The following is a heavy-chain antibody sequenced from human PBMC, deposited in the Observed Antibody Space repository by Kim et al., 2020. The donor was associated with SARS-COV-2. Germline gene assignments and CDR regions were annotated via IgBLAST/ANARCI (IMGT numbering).Heavy chain of an antibody. J-gene: IGHJ4*02. D-gene: IGHD6-13*01. CDR3: ARHVNTGVAGRGYIDN. CDR2: IDYSGTT. Sequence: SETLSLTCSVSGGSISTISHYWGWIRQPPGKGLEWIGNIDYSGTTYYNSSRKNRVTISVDTSKTELSLKLTSVTATDTAVYFCARHVNTGVAGRGYIDNWNQGTLVTVS. CDR1: GGSISTISHY. V-gene: IGHV4-39*01.